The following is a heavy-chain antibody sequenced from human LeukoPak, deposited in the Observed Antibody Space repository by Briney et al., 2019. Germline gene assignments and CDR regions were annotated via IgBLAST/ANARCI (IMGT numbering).Heavy chain of an antibody. Sequence: PGGSLRLSCAASGFTFSVAWMNWVRQAPGKGLEWVGRIKRKTDAGTTDYAAPVKGRFTISRDDSKNTLYLQMNSLKTEDTAVYYCTTGNWGPYWGQGTLVTVSS. V-gene: IGHV3-15*07. CDR2: IKRKTDAGTT. CDR3: TTGNWGPY. J-gene: IGHJ4*02. D-gene: IGHD7-27*01. CDR1: GFTFSVAW.